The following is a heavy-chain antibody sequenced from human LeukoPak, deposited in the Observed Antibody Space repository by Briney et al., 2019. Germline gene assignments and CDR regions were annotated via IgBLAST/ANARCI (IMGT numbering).Heavy chain of an antibody. Sequence: GRSLRLSCAASGLTFSIYGMRWVRQAPGRGLEWVSDIRGSGGSTYYAESVEGRFTISRDNYKNTLYLQMDRLSGEDPRVYCGGRDGDYDCGCGSFHIKYYMDYWGQGTLVTVSS. CDR1: GLTFSIYG. CDR3: GRDGDYDCGCGSFHIKYYMDY. CDR2: IRGSGGST. J-gene: IGHJ4*02. D-gene: IGHD3-16*01. V-gene: IGHV3-23*01.